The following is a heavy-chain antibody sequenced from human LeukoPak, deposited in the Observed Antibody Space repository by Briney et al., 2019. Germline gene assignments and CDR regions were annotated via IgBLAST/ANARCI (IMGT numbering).Heavy chain of an antibody. D-gene: IGHD2-2*01. CDR3: ARGRLGYCSSTSCFNFDY. CDR1: GGTFSSYA. CDR2: IIPIFGTA. Sequence: ASVKVSCKASGGTFSSYATSWVRQAPGQGLEWMGGIIPIFGTANYAQMFQGRVTITADESTSTAYMELSSLRSEDTAVYYCARGRLGYCSSTSCFNFDYWGQGTLVTVSS. V-gene: IGHV1-69*13. J-gene: IGHJ4*02.